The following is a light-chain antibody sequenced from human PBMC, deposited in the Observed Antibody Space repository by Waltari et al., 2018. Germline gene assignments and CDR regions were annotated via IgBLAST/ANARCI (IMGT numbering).Light chain of an antibody. J-gene: IGLJ2*01. CDR3: ATWDDSLNGQVI. CDR1: SSNIGNNY. CDR2: TNN. V-gene: IGLV1-47*01. Sequence: QSVLTQPPLASGTPGQSVTISSSGSSSNIGNNYVDWYQQLPGKAPKLLIYTNNQRPSGVPDRFSGSKSGTSASLAISGLRSEDEADYYCATWDDSLNGQVIFGGGTKLTVL.